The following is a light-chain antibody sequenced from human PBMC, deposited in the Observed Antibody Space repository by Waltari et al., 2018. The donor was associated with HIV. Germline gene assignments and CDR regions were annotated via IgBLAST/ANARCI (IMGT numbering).Light chain of an antibody. V-gene: IGLV1-40*01. CDR2: VDI. CDR1: SSNIGAGYD. CDR3: QSYDSSLSGWV. Sequence: QSVLTQPPSVSGAPGQRVTISCTGGSSNIGAGYDVHWYQHLPGTAPKLLIYVDINRPSGVPDRFSGSKSGTSASRAITGLQTEDEADYYCQSYDSSLSGWVFGGGTKLTVL. J-gene: IGLJ3*02.